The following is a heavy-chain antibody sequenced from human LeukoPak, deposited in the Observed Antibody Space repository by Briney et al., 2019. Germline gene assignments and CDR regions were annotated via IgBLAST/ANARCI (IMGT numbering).Heavy chain of an antibody. CDR1: GYTFTIYA. J-gene: IGHJ4*02. CDR3: ARDLMCSGGSCYSRPSDF. V-gene: IGHV7-4-1*02. D-gene: IGHD2-15*01. CDR2: INTNTGNP. Sequence: ASVTVSCKASGYTFTIYAINWVRQAPGQGLEWMGWINTNTGNPTYAQGFTGRFVFSLDTSVSTAHLQISSLKAEDTAVYYCARDLMCSGGSCYSRPSDFWGQGTLVTVSS.